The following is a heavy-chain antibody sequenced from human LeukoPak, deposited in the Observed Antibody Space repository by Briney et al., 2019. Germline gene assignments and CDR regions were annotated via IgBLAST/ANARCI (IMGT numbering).Heavy chain of an antibody. Sequence: PGGSLRLSCAASGFTFSNYAMNWGRQAPGKGLEWVSSISGSGGNTYYADSVKGRFTISRDNSKNTLYLQMNSLRAEDTAVYFCAKSRSGSANWALQIFDNWGQGTLVTVSS. D-gene: IGHD1-1*01. CDR3: AKSRSGSANWALQIFDN. J-gene: IGHJ4*02. V-gene: IGHV3-23*01. CDR1: GFTFSNYA. CDR2: ISGSGGNT.